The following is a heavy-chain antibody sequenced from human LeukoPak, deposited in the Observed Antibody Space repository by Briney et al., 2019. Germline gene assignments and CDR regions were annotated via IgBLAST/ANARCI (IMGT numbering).Heavy chain of an antibody. CDR1: GFTFSSYA. V-gene: IGHV3-23*01. CDR2: ISGSGGST. J-gene: IGHJ4*02. D-gene: IGHD3-10*01. CDR3: ARHRGRGGVLPRGCLDY. Sequence: QPGGSLRLSCAASGFTFSSYAMSWVRQAPGKGLEWVSAISGSGGSTYYADSVKGRFTISRDNSKNTLYLQMNSLRAEDTAVYYCARHRGRGGVLPRGCLDYWGQGTLVTVSS.